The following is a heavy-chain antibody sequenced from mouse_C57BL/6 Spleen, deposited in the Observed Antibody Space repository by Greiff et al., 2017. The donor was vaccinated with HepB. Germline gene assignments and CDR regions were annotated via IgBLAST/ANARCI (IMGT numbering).Heavy chain of an antibody. CDR2: IWSGGST. D-gene: IGHD2-2*01. J-gene: IGHJ2*01. V-gene: IGHV2-2*01. CDR3: ARGGYDYFDY. CDR1: GFSLTSYG. Sequence: VQLQQSGPGLVQPSQSLSITCTVSGFSLTSYGVHWVRQSPGKGLEWLGVIWSGGSTDYTAAFISRLSISKDNSKSHVFFKMNSLQADDTAIYYCARGGYDYFDYWGQGTTLTVSS.